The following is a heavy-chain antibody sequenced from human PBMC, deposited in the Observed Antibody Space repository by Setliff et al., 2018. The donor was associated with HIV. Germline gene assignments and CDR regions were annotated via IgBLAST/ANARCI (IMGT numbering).Heavy chain of an antibody. V-gene: IGHV3-23*01. J-gene: IGHJ6*03. CDR3: AKEPHNIYLFYFHYMDV. CDR1: GFMFSNYA. CDR2: ISGTAYNT. Sequence: PGGSLRLSCAASGFMFSNYAMTWVRQAPGKGLEWVSSISGTAYNTYYADSVKGRSTISRDNSKNTLYLQIDNLGAEDTAVYYCAKEPHNIYLFYFHYMDVWGKGTTVTVSS.